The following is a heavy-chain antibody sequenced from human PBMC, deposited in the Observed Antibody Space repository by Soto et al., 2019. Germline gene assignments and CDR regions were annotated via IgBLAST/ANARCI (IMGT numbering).Heavy chain of an antibody. CDR1: GGAFSGYY. J-gene: IGHJ6*02. CDR2: INHSGST. D-gene: IGHD2-15*01. CDR3: ARDHIVVVVAATPGPYYYYYGMDV. Sequence: PSETLSLTCAVYGGAFSGYYWSWIRQPPGKGLEWIGEINHSGSTNYNPSLKSRVTISVDTSKNQFSLKLSSVTAADTAVYYCARDHIVVVVAATPGPYYYYYGMDVWGQGTKVT. V-gene: IGHV4-34*01.